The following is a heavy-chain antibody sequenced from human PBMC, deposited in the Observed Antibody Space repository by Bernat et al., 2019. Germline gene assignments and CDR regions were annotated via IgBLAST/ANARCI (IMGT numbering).Heavy chain of an antibody. Sequence: QVQLVESRGGLVKPGGSLRLSCAASGFTFSDYYMSWIRQAPGKGLEWVSYISSSSSYTNYADSVKGRFTISRDNAKNSLYLQMNSLRAEDTAVYYCARDRAVRDYYGMDVWGQGTTVTVSS. CDR2: ISSSSSYT. V-gene: IGHV3-11*06. CDR3: ARDRAVRDYYGMDV. J-gene: IGHJ6*02. D-gene: IGHD3-10*01. CDR1: GFTFSDYY.